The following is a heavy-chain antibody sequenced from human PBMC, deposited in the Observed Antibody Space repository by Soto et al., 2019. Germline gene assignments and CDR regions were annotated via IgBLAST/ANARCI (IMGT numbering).Heavy chain of an antibody. V-gene: IGHV4-59*08. D-gene: IGHD3-9*01. CDR1: GGSISSYY. CDR3: ARQGTKKGYYDILTGYLNYYYMDV. Sequence: NPSETLSLTCTVSGGSISSYYWSWIRQPPGKGLEWIGYIYYSGSTNYNPSLKSRVTISVDTSKNQFSLKLSSVTAADTAVYYCARQGTKKGYYDILTGYLNYYYMDVWGKGTTVTVSS. J-gene: IGHJ6*03. CDR2: IYYSGST.